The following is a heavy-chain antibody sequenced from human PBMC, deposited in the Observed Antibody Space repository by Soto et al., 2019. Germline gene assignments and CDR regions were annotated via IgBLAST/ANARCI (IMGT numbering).Heavy chain of an antibody. D-gene: IGHD3-10*01. CDR1: GFTFSSYE. CDR2: ISSSGSTI. V-gene: IGHV3-48*03. Sequence: PGGSLRLSCAASGFTFSSYEMNWVRQAPGKGLEWVSYISSSGSTIYYADSVKGRFTISRDNAKNSLYLQMNSLRAEHTAVYYCAFTYYYGSGSKTPDFYYFDYWGQGTLVTVSS. J-gene: IGHJ4*02. CDR3: AFTYYYGSGSKTPDFYYFDY.